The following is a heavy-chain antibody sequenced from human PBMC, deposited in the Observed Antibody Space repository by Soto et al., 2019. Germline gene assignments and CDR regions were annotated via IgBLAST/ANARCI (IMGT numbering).Heavy chain of an antibody. CDR1: GFTFSSYA. Sequence: EVQLLESGGGLVQPGGSLRLSCAASGFTFSSYAMSWVRQAPGKGLEWVSAISGSGGSTYYADSVKGRFTISRDNSKNTLYLQMNSLRAEYTAVYYCAKEARRFIRAMVIFDYWGQGTLVTVSS. CDR2: ISGSGGST. CDR3: AKEARRFIRAMVIFDY. V-gene: IGHV3-23*01. D-gene: IGHD5-18*01. J-gene: IGHJ4*02.